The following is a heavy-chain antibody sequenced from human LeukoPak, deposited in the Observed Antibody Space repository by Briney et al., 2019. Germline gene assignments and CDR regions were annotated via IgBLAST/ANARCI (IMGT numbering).Heavy chain of an antibody. Sequence: GGSLRLSCAASGFTFSSYGMHWVRQAPGKGLEWVAVISYDGSNKYYADSVKGRFTISRDNSKNTLYLQMNSLRAEDTAVYYCARGTTVTTSNLFDYWGQGTLVTVSS. V-gene: IGHV3-30*03. D-gene: IGHD4-17*01. CDR2: ISYDGSNK. CDR3: ARGTTVTTSNLFDY. CDR1: GFTFSSYG. J-gene: IGHJ4*02.